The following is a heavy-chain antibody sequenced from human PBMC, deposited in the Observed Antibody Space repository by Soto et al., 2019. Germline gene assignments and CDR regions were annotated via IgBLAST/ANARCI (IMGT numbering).Heavy chain of an antibody. V-gene: IGHV4-59*01. CDR2: IYYRGST. D-gene: IGHD2-15*01. J-gene: IGHJ4*02. CDR1: GASTSSNY. CDR3: ARDDGGFDC. Sequence: SETLSLTCTVSGASTSSNYWSWIRQPPGKGLEWIGYIYYRGSTNYNPSLKRRVAISVDTSKNQFSLKLSSVTAADTAVYYCARDDGGFDCWGQGTLVT.